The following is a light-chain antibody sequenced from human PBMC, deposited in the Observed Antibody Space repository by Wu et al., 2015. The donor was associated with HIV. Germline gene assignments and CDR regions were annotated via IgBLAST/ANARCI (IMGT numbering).Light chain of an antibody. J-gene: IGKJ1*01. CDR3: QHYHNWPPWT. V-gene: IGKV3-15*01. Sequence: EVVMTQSPATLSVSPGERATLSCRTSQSVSNSLAWYQHKPGQGPRLLIYGSFTRASGTPAGFSGSGSGTEFTLTISDIQSEDFAVYYCQHYHNWPPWTFGQGTKVEMK. CDR1: QSVSNS. CDR2: GSF.